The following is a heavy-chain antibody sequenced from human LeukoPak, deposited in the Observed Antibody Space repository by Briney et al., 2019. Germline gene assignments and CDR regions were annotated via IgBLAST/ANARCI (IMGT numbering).Heavy chain of an antibody. D-gene: IGHD2-15*01. CDR2: ISGSGGST. J-gene: IGHJ4*02. V-gene: IGHV3-23*01. CDR3: ARTRSDIVVVVDASFDY. CDR1: GFTFSSYA. Sequence: PGGSLRLSCAASGFTFSSYAMSWVRQAPGKGLEWVSGISGSGGSTYYADSVKGRFTISRDNSKNTLYLQMNSLRAEETAEYYCARTRSDIVVVVDASFDYWGQGTLVTVSS.